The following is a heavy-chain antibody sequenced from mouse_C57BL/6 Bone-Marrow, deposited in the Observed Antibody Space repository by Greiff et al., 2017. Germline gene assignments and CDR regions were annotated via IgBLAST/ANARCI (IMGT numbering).Heavy chain of an antibody. CDR2: ISYDGSN. CDR3: ARGGSSYWYFDV. J-gene: IGHJ1*03. V-gene: IGHV3-6*01. CDR1: GYSITSGYY. Sequence: ESGPGLVKPSQSLSLTCSVTGYSITSGYYWNWIRQFPGNKLEWMGYISYDGSNNYHPSLKNRISITRDTSKNQFFLKLNAVTTEDTATYYCARGGSSYWYFDVWGTGTTVTVSS. D-gene: IGHD1-1*01.